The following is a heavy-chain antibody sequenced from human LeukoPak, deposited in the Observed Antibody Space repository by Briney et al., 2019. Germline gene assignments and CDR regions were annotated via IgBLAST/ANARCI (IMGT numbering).Heavy chain of an antibody. V-gene: IGHV4-39*01. Sequence: SETLSLTCTVSGGSISSSSYYWGWIRQPPGKGLEWIGSIYYSGSTYYNPSLKSRVTISVDTSKNQFSLKLSSVTAADTAVYYCARRTSCYQEMRCHMDVWGKGTTVTVSS. CDR3: ARRTSCYQEMRCHMDV. J-gene: IGHJ6*03. CDR1: GGSISSSSYY. CDR2: IYYSGST. D-gene: IGHD2-2*01.